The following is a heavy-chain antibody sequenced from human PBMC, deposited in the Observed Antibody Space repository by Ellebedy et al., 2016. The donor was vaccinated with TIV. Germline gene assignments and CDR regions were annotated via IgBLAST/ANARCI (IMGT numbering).Heavy chain of an antibody. V-gene: IGHV4-59*08. Sequence: SETLSLTCTVSGGSISSYYWSWIRQPPGKGLEWIGYIYYSGSTNYNPSLKSRVTISVDTSKNQFSLKLSSVTAADTAVYYCARVWGVVPAYDPWGQGTLVTVSS. CDR3: ARVWGVVPAYDP. D-gene: IGHD2-2*01. CDR2: IYYSGST. J-gene: IGHJ5*02. CDR1: GGSISSYY.